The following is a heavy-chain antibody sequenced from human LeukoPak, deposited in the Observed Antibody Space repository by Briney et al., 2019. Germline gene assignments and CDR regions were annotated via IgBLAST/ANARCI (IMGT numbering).Heavy chain of an antibody. D-gene: IGHD2-15*01. V-gene: IGHV3-23*01. CDR3: AKDWSAAH. Sequence: PGGSLRLSCAASGFTFSNYAMTWVRQATGKGLEWVSAISVGGAKTHYADSVRGRFTISRDDSKKTLYLQMRSLRAEDTAVYYCAKDWSAAHWGQGTLVTVSS. CDR1: GFTFSNYA. CDR2: ISVGGAKT. J-gene: IGHJ4*02.